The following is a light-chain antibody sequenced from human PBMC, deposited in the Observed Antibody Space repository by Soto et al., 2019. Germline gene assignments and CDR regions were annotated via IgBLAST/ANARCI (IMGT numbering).Light chain of an antibody. J-gene: IGLJ1*01. V-gene: IGLV2-23*03. Sequence: QSVLTRPASVSGSPGQSITIFCTGTSSDVGSYNLVSWYQQHPGKAPKLMIYEGSKRPSGVSNRFSGSKSGNTASLTISGLQAEDEADYYCCSYAGSSTFFYVFGTGTKVTVL. CDR2: EGS. CDR3: CSYAGSSTFFYV. CDR1: SSDVGSYNL.